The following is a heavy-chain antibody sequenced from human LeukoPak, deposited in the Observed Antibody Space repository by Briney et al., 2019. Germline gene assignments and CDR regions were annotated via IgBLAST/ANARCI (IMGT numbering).Heavy chain of an antibody. CDR2: IYYSGST. V-gene: IGHV4-59*08. CDR1: GGSISSYY. Sequence: SETLSLTCTVSGGSISSYYGSWIGQPPGKGMEWIGYIYYSGSTNYNPSLKSRVTISVDTSKNQFSLKLSSVTAADTAVYYCARHAGSGSYVYGFDYWGQGTLVTVSS. CDR3: ARHAGSGSYVYGFDY. J-gene: IGHJ4*02. D-gene: IGHD1-26*01.